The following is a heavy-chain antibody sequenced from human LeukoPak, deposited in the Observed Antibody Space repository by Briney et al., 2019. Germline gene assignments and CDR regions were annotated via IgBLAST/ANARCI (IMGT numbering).Heavy chain of an antibody. J-gene: IGHJ4*02. CDR2: IYYSGST. CDR1: GGSISSYY. Sequence: SETLSLTCTVSGGSISSYYWSWIRQPPGKGLEWIGYIYYSGSTNYNPSLKSRATISVDTSKNQFSLKLSSVTAADTAVYYCARESDRGYFDYWGQGTLVTVSS. CDR3: ARESDRGYFDY. D-gene: IGHD3-22*01. V-gene: IGHV4-59*01.